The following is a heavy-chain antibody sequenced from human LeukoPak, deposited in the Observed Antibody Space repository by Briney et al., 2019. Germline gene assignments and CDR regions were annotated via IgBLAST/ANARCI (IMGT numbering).Heavy chain of an antibody. J-gene: IGHJ6*03. CDR3: ARASVTYYYYYYMDV. CDR1: GGSIRSYY. D-gene: IGHD4-11*01. CDR2: IYYSGST. V-gene: IGHV4-59*01. Sequence: PLETLSLTCTASGGSIRSYYWSWIRQPPGKGLEWIGYIYYSGSTNYNPSLKSRVTISVDTSKNQFSLKLSSVTAADTAVYYCARASVTYYYYYYMDVWGKGTTVTVSS.